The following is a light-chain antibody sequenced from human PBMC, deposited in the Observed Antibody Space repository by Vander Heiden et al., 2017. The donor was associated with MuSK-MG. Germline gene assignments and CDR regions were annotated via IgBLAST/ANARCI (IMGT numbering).Light chain of an antibody. CDR2: YDS. CDR1: NIGTKR. V-gene: IGLV3-21*04. J-gene: IGLJ3*02. Sequence: SYVLTQPPSVSVAPGQTARITCGGDNIGTKRVHWYQQRPGQAPVLVSFYDSDRPSGIPERFSGSNSGSTAALTISGVEGGDEADYFCQVWDSSSDHAVFGGGTKLTVL. CDR3: QVWDSSSDHAV.